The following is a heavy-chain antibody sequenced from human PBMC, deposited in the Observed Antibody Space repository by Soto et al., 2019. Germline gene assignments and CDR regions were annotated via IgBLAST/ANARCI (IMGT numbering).Heavy chain of an antibody. D-gene: IGHD3-3*01. CDR2: ISYDGSNK. CDR3: ARAREVLRFLEWLYSPSYMDV. V-gene: IGHV3-30-3*01. Sequence: GGSLRLSCAASGFTFSSYAMHWVRQAPGKGLEWVAVISYDGSNKYYADSVKGRFTISRDNSKNTLYLQMNSLRAEDTAVYYFARAREVLRFLEWLYSPSYMDVWGQGTTVTVSS. J-gene: IGHJ6*02. CDR1: GFTFSSYA.